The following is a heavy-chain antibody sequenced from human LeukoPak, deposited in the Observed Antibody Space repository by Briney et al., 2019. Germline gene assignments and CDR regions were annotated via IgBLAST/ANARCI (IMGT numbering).Heavy chain of an antibody. V-gene: IGHV4-61*02. CDR3: TRGGELMNF. D-gene: IGHD1-26*01. Sequence: SETLSLTCTVSGASVNSGNYYWTWIRQPAGKRLEWIGRIYTSGSTNYNPSLKSRVTISIDASKNQFSLRLSSVTAADTAVYYCTRGGELMNFWGRGTLVTVSS. CDR1: GASVNSGNYY. CDR2: IYTSGST. J-gene: IGHJ4*02.